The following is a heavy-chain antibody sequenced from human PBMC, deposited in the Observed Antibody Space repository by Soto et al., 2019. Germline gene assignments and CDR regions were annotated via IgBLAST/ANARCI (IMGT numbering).Heavy chain of an antibody. Sequence: LSLTCFVSGYSITAGGYYWSWIRHHPGKGLEWIGSFYSSGSIIYNPSLRSRVSISGDTSSNQFSMSLTSVTAADTARYYCARVRYGSGNYLHTFDYWGPGTLVTVSS. J-gene: IGHJ4*02. CDR2: FYSSGSI. V-gene: IGHV4-31*03. D-gene: IGHD3-10*01. CDR1: GYSITAGGYY. CDR3: ARVRYGSGNYLHTFDY.